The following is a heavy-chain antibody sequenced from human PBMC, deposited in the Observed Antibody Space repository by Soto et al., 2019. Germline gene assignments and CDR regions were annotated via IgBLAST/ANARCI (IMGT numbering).Heavy chain of an antibody. Sequence: EVQLLESGGGLVQPGGSLRLSCAASGFTFSSYAMSWVRQAPGKGLEWVLVISGSGDSTYYADSVKGRFTISRDNSKNTLYLQMNSLRAEDTAVYYCAKRTSGWYFDYWGQGTLVTVSS. V-gene: IGHV3-23*01. CDR2: ISGSGDST. J-gene: IGHJ4*02. CDR1: GFTFSSYA. D-gene: IGHD6-19*01. CDR3: AKRTSGWYFDY.